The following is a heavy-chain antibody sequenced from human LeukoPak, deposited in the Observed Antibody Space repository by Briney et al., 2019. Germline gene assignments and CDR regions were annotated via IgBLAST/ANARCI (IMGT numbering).Heavy chain of an antibody. V-gene: IGHV1-18*01. J-gene: IGHJ4*02. CDR1: GYTFTTYG. CDR3: ARVTGYTIEDYFDY. CDR2: ISGYNGNT. Sequence: ASVKVSCKASGYTFTTYGISWVRQAPRHGLEWMGWISGYNGNTNYAQKLQGRVTMTTDTSTSTAYMELRSLRSDDTAVYYCARVTGYTIEDYFDYWGQGTLVTVSS. D-gene: IGHD3-9*01.